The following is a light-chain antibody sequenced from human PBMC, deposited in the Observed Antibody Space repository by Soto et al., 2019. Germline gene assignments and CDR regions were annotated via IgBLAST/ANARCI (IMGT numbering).Light chain of an antibody. V-gene: IGLV1-51*02. CDR3: GTWDSSLSALYV. J-gene: IGLJ1*01. CDR1: SSNIGNNN. CDR2: ENN. Sequence: QAVQRPPLSVSAAPGQKVTIYCSGSSSNIGNNNVSWYQQLPGTAPKLLIYENNKRPSGIPDRFSGSKSGTSATLGITGLQTGDEADYYCGTWDSSLSALYVFGTGTKVTVL.